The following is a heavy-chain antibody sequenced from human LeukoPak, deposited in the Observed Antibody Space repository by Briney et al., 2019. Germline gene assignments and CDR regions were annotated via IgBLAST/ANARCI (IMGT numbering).Heavy chain of an antibody. V-gene: IGHV1-2*06. Sequence: GASVKVSCKASGYTFTGYYIHWVRQAPGQGLEWMGRINPDTGGTDYAQKFQGRITMTRDTSITTAYMELSRLTSDDTAMYYCAKVPPFITAAGNWLDPWGQGALVTVSS. CDR1: GYTFTGYY. CDR3: AKVPPFITAAGNWLDP. CDR2: INPDTGGT. D-gene: IGHD6-13*01. J-gene: IGHJ5*02.